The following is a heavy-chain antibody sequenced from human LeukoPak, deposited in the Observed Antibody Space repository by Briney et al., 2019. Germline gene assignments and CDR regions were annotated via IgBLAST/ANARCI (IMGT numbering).Heavy chain of an antibody. J-gene: IGHJ4*02. CDR2: IWNDGTNR. D-gene: IGHD6-19*01. Sequence: GGSLRLSCAASGFTFSSYGMHWVRQAPGKGLEWVAVIWNDGTNRYYGDSVKGRFTISRDNSKNTVYLQMNSLRDEDTAVYYCARVVGSGWPPFDHWGQGTLVTVSS. CDR3: ARVVGSGWPPFDH. CDR1: GFTFSSYG. V-gene: IGHV3-33*01.